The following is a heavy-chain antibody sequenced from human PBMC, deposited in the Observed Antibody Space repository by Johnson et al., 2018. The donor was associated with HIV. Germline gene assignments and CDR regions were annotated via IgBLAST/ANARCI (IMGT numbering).Heavy chain of an antibody. CDR3: VRGIVVVVAAGRADAFDI. CDR1: GFTISSNY. V-gene: IGHV3-53*01. CDR2: IYSGGST. J-gene: IGHJ3*02. Sequence: EHLVESGGGLIQPGGSLRLSCAASGFTISSNYMSWVRQAPGKGLEWVSVIYSGGSTYYADSVKGRLTISRDNSKNTLYLQMNSLRAEDTALYYCVRGIVVVVAAGRADAFDIWGQGTMVTVSS. D-gene: IGHD2-15*01.